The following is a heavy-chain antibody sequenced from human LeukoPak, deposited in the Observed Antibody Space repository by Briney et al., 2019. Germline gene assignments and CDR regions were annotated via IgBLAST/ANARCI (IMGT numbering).Heavy chain of an antibody. Sequence: GESLKVSCKASGFRFTTYWIGWVRQMPGKGLEWMGIIDPGDSDTRYSPSFQGQVTISADKSISTAYLQWSSLKASDTAMYYCASQNQPQSLGGYYYYMDVWGKGTTVTVSS. CDR3: ASQNQPQSLGGYYYYMDV. CDR1: GFRFTTYW. CDR2: IDPGDSDT. D-gene: IGHD3-16*01. V-gene: IGHV5-51*01. J-gene: IGHJ6*03.